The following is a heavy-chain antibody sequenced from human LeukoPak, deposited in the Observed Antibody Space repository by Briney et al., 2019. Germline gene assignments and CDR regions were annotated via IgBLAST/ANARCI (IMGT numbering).Heavy chain of an antibody. CDR1: GGSISSSSYY. Sequence: SETLSLTCTVSGGSISSSSYYWGWIRQPPGKGLEWIGSIYYSGSTYYNPSLKSRVTISVDTSKNQFSLKLSSVTAADTAVYYCARGIYGGYDAFGIWGQGTMVTVSS. J-gene: IGHJ3*02. CDR2: IYYSGST. CDR3: ARGIYGGYDAFGI. D-gene: IGHD4-23*01. V-gene: IGHV4-39*07.